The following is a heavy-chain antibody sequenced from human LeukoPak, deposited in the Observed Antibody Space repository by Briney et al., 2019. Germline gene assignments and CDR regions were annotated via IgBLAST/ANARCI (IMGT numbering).Heavy chain of an antibody. CDR1: GGSISSYY. CDR3: ARRMGQQLGVDAFDV. J-gene: IGHJ3*01. D-gene: IGHD6-13*01. V-gene: IGHV4-59*01. CDR2: IYYSGRT. Sequence: PSETLSLTCTVSGGSISSYYWNWIRQPPGKGLEWIGYIYYSGRTNYNPSLKSRVTISVDTSKNQFSLKLSSLTAADTAVYFCARRMGQQLGVDAFDVWGQGTMVTVSS.